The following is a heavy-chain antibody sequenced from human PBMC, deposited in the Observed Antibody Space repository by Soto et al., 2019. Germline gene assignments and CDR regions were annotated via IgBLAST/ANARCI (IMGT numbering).Heavy chain of an antibody. CDR3: ANLAYCGGDCYSRSGY. CDR2: ISGSGGST. V-gene: IGHV3-23*01. CDR1: GFTFSSYA. Sequence: EVQLLESGGGLVQPGGSLRLSCAASGFTFSSYAMSWVRQAPGKGLEWVSAISGSGGSTYYADSVKGRFTISRDNSKNTLYLQMNSLIAEDTTVYFCANLAYCGGDCYSRSGYWGQGTLVTVSS. J-gene: IGHJ4*02. D-gene: IGHD2-21*02.